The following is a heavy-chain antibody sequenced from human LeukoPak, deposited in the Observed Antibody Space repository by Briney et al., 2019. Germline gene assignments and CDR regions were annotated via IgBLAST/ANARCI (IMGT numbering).Heavy chain of an antibody. J-gene: IGHJ4*02. CDR1: GFTFSSYS. D-gene: IGHD1-26*01. CDR3: LKESRGAAIFDY. CDR2: IWSDGSQK. V-gene: IGHV3-33*06. Sequence: GGSLRLSCAASGFTFSSYSMNWVRQAPGKGLEWVAVIWSDGSQKYYADSVEGRFTISRDNSKDTLYLQMNSLRAEDTAVYYCLKESRGAAIFDYWGQGTLVTVSS.